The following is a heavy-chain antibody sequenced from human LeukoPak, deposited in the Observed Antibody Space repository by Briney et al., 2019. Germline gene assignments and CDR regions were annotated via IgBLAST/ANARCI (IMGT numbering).Heavy chain of an antibody. CDR2: ISGSGGST. V-gene: IGHV3-23*01. CDR1: GFTFSSYA. D-gene: IGHD1-7*01. CDR3: AKDTWNLYYFDY. Sequence: NPGGSLRLSCAASGFTFSSYAMSWVRQAPGKGLEWVSAISGSGGSTYYADSVKGRFTISRDNSKNTLYLQMNSLRAEDTAVYYCAKDTWNLYYFDYWGQGTLVTVSS. J-gene: IGHJ4*02.